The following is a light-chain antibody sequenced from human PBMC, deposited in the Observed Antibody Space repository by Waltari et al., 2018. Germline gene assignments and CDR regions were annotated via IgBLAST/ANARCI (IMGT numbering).Light chain of an antibody. CDR1: ALQRKY. J-gene: IGLJ3*02. V-gene: IGLV3-10*01. CDR2: EDT. CDR3: YSTDGGGTHNGV. Sequence: SYELTQPPSVSVSPGQTARITCPGSALQRKYAFWYQQKSGQAPVLVIYEDTKRPSGIPERFSGSTSGTTNTLTIIGAQVEDDADYYCYSTDGGGTHNGVFGGGTKLTVL.